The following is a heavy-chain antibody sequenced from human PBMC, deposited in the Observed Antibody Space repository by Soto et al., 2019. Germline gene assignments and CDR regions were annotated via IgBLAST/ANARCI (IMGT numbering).Heavy chain of an antibody. V-gene: IGHV4-59*11. D-gene: IGHD3-22*01. J-gene: IGHJ4*02. CDR2: IYYGGNT. CDR1: GGSISSLY. CDR3: ARQSHANYDSSGYYPY. Sequence: PSETLSLTCTVSGGSISSLYWSWIRQSPGKGLEWVGYIYYGGNTKYNPSLESRVTISVDTSKNQFSLKLSSVTAADTAVYYCARQSHANYDSSGYYPYWGQGMLVTVSS.